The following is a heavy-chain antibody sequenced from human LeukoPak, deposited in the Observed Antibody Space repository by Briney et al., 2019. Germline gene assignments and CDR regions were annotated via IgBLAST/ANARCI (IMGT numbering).Heavy chain of an antibody. CDR1: GFPFSDYW. D-gene: IGHD3-16*01. CDR3: ATLKTSYDYVWGSYFDN. CDR2: INQDGREK. Sequence: GALRLSCAASGFPFSDYWMSWVRPAPGKGLERVANINQDGREKYYVDSVKGRFTISKDNAKNSLYLQMNSLRAEDTAVYYCATLKTSYDYVWGSYFDNWGQGTLVTVSS. V-gene: IGHV3-7*01. J-gene: IGHJ5*02.